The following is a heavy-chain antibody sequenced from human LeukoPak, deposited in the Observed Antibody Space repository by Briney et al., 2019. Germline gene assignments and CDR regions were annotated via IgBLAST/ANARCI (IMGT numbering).Heavy chain of an antibody. CDR1: GGSISGYY. D-gene: IGHD3-22*01. Sequence: PSETLSLTCTVSGGSISGYYWSWIRQPAGKRLEWIGRVYTSGSTNYNPSLKSRVAMSVDTSKNQFSLKLASATAADTAVYYCATSDSTGYYDYWGQGTLVTVSS. CDR3: ATSDSTGYYDY. J-gene: IGHJ4*02. CDR2: VYTSGST. V-gene: IGHV4-4*07.